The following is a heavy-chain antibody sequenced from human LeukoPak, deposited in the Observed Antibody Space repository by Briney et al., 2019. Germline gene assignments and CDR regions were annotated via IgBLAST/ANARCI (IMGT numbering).Heavy chain of an antibody. CDR2: ISSSSSYI. V-gene: IGHV3-21*01. D-gene: IGHD3-3*01. CDR1: GFTFSSYS. J-gene: IGHJ3*02. Sequence: GGSLRLSCAASGFTFSSYSMNWVRQAPGKGLEWVSSISSSSSYIYYADSVKGRFTISRDNAKNSLYLQMNSLRAEDTAVYYCARDITIFGVAYSSRGKAFDIWGQGTMVTVSS. CDR3: ARDITIFGVAYSSRGKAFDI.